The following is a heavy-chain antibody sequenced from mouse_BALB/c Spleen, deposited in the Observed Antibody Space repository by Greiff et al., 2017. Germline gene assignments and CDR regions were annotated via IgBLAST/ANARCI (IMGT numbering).Heavy chain of an antibody. CDR1: GYTFTSYV. Sequence: VQLQQSGPELVKPGASVKMSCKASGYTFTSYVMHWVKQKPGQGLEWIGYINPYNDGTKYNEKFKGKATLTSDKSSSTAYMELSSLTSEDSAVYYCARKIITTVVGGYFDYWGQGTTLTVSS. CDR2: INPYNDGT. J-gene: IGHJ2*01. D-gene: IGHD1-1*01. V-gene: IGHV1-14*01. CDR3: ARKIITTVVGGYFDY.